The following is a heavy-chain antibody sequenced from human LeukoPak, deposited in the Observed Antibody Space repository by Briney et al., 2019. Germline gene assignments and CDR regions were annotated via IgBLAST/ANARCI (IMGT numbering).Heavy chain of an antibody. V-gene: IGHV3-53*01. CDR2: IYSGGST. CDR1: GFTFGDYA. CDR3: ARDLSSGWSADAFDI. D-gene: IGHD6-19*01. J-gene: IGHJ3*02. Sequence: GGSLRLSCTASGFTFGDYAMSWVRQAPGKGLEWVSVIYSGGSTYYADSVKGRFTISRDNSKNTLYLQMNSLRAEDTAVYYCARDLSSGWSADAFDIWGQGTMVTVSS.